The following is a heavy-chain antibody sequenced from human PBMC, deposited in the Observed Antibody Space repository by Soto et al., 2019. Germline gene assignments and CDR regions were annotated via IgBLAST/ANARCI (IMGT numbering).Heavy chain of an antibody. CDR2: ISSSGRTI. CDR1: GFTFSSYE. J-gene: IGHJ4*02. D-gene: IGHD1-20*01. V-gene: IGHV3-48*03. CDR3: ARYGYNSNDGARGYFDY. Sequence: HPGGSLRLSCAASGFTFSSYEMNWVRQAPGKGLEWVSYISSSGRTIYYADSVKGRFTISRDNAKNSLYLQMNSLRAEDTAVYYCARYGYNSNDGARGYFDYWGQGTLVTVSS.